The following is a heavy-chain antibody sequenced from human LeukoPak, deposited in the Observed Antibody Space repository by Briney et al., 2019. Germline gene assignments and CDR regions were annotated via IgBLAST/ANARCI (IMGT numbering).Heavy chain of an antibody. Sequence: PSETLSLTCAVSGGSISSGGYSWSWIRQPPGKGLEWIGYIYHSGSTYYNPSLKSRVTISVDRSKNQFSLKLSSVTAADTAVYYCASSSTSPFEYFQHWGQGTLVTVSS. CDR2: IYHSGST. CDR1: GGSISSGGYS. V-gene: IGHV4-30-2*01. D-gene: IGHD2-2*01. J-gene: IGHJ1*01. CDR3: ASSSTSPFEYFQH.